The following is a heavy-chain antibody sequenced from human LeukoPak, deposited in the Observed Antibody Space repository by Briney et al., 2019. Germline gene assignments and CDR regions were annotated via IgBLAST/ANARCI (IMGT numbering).Heavy chain of an antibody. CDR1: GYTFTSYG. CDR3: ARVPSSTSCPDY. V-gene: IGHV1-18*01. J-gene: IGHJ4*02. CDR2: ISAYNGNT. Sequence: ASVNVSCKASGYTFTSYGISWVRQAPRQGLEWMGWISAYNGNTNYAQKLQGRVIMTTDTSTSTAYMELRSLRSDDTAVYYCARVPSSTSCPDYWGQGTLVTVSS. D-gene: IGHD2-2*01.